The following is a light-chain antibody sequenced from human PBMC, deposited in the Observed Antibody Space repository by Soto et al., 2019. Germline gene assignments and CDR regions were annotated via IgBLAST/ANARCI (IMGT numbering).Light chain of an antibody. V-gene: IGKV3-15*01. Sequence: EIVMTQSPATLSVSPGERATLSCRASQSVSSNLAWYQQKPGQAPRLLIYGASTRATGIPARFSGSGSGTEFTLTISSLQSEDFAVYYCQQYNNRPSWTFGQVTKVDIK. CDR1: QSVSSN. CDR3: QQYNNRPSWT. J-gene: IGKJ1*01. CDR2: GAS.